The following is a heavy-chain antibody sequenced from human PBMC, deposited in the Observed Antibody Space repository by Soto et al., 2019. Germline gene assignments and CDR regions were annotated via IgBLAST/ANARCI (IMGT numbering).Heavy chain of an antibody. CDR2: INHNGNT. CDR1: GGSFSGYY. D-gene: IGHD2-2*01. V-gene: IGHV4-34*01. J-gene: IGHJ5*02. Sequence: PSETLSLTCAVYGGSFSGYYWSWIRQPPGKGLEWIGEINHNGNTYYNPSLKSRVTVSADTSKNHFSLKLSSVTAADTAVYFCASAYSNTIICCPGWFKPWGQGTLVTVSS. CDR3: ASAYSNTIICCPGWFKP.